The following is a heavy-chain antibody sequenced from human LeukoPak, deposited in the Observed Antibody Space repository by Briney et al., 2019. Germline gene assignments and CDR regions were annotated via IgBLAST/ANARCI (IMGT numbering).Heavy chain of an antibody. CDR1: GYTFINHD. V-gene: IGHV1-8*01. Sequence: ASVKVSCKSSGYTFINHDINWMRQASGQGLEWMGWMNSNSGNTGYAQNFLGRVTMTRNTSISTAYMELSSLRSEDTAVYYCARGGKYYYDSSGYYRGSDYWGQGTLVTVSS. CDR2: MNSNSGNT. CDR3: ARGGKYYYDSSGYYRGSDY. D-gene: IGHD3-22*01. J-gene: IGHJ4*02.